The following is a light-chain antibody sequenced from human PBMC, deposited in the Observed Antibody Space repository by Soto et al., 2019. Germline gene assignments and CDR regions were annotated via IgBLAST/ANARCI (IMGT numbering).Light chain of an antibody. CDR1: SSDVGSYNL. Sequence: QSVLTQPASVSGSPGQSITISCTGTSSDVGSYNLVSWYQQHPGKAPKLMIYEGSKRPSGVSNRFSGSKSGNTASLTIPGLQAEDEADYYCCSYAGSSTVVFGGGTQLTVL. CDR3: CSYAGSSTVV. CDR2: EGS. V-gene: IGLV2-23*01. J-gene: IGLJ2*01.